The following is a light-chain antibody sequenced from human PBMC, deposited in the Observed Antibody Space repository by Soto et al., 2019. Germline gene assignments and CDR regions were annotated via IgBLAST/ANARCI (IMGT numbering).Light chain of an antibody. CDR1: QTVSSN. V-gene: IGKV3-15*01. CDR3: KQSNNWPYT. J-gene: IGKJ2*01. CDR2: GAS. Sequence: EIVMTQSPATLSVSPGERATLSCRASQTVSSNLAWYQQKPGQPPRLLVYGASTRATDIPARFSGSGSGTEFTLTISSLQSEDFAVYYCKQSNNWPYTFGQGTKLEIK.